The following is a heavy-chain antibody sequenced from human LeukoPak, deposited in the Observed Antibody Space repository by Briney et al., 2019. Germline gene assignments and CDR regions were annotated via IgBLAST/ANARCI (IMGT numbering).Heavy chain of an antibody. Sequence: HPGRSLRLSCAASGFTFDDYAMHWVRQAPGKGLEWVSGISWNSGSIGYADSVKGRFTISRDTAKNSLYLQMNSLRAEDTALYYGAKDQWPVARNLFDYWGQGTLVTVSS. CDR1: GFTFDDYA. J-gene: IGHJ4*02. CDR2: ISWNSGSI. D-gene: IGHD5-12*01. V-gene: IGHV3-9*01. CDR3: AKDQWPVARNLFDY.